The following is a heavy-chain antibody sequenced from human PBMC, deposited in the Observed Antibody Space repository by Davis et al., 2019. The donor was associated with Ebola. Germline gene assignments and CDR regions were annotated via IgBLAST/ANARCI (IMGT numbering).Heavy chain of an antibody. CDR1: GFTFSSYS. J-gene: IGHJ4*02. CDR3: ARATWSQYYYDTSGHYYFDY. Sequence: PGGSLRLSCAASGFTFSSYSMNWVRQAPGKGLEWVSSISSSSSYTNYADSVKGRFTISRDNAKNSLYLQMNSLRAEDTAVYYCARATWSQYYYDTSGHYYFDYWGQGTLVTVSS. D-gene: IGHD3-22*01. CDR2: ISSSSSYT. V-gene: IGHV3-21*04.